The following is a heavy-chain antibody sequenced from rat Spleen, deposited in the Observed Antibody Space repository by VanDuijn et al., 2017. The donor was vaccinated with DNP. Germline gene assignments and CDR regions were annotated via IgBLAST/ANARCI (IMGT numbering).Heavy chain of an antibody. J-gene: IGHJ4*01. CDR3: TTFEGTNA. Sequence: EVQLVESGGGLVRPGNSLRLSCAASGFIFSDYAMAWVRQSPEMGLEWVATITYDGSRTYCRDSVKGRFTISRDNAKSTLYLQMDSLRSEDTATYYCTTFEGTNAWGQGTSVTVSS. V-gene: IGHV5S10*01. CDR2: ITYDGSRT. CDR1: GFIFSDYA. D-gene: IGHD1-11*01.